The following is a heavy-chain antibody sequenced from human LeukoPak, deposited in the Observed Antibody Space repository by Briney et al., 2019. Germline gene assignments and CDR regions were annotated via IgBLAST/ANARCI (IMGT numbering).Heavy chain of an antibody. CDR3: TRAGPGIAVAGLDY. D-gene: IGHD6-19*01. V-gene: IGHV3-73*01. CDR1: GFTFSGSA. J-gene: IGHJ4*02. Sequence: AGGSLRLSCAASGFTFSGSAMHWVRQASGKGLEWVGRIRSKANSYATAYAASVKGRFTISRDDSKNTAYLQMNSLKTEDTAVYYCTRAGPGIAVAGLDYWGQGTLVTVSS. CDR2: IRSKANSYAT.